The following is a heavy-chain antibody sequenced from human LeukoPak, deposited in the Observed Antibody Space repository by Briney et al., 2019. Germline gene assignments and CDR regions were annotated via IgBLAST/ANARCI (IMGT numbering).Heavy chain of an antibody. Sequence: ASVKVSSKVSGYTLTELSMHWVRQAPGKGLEWMGGFDPEDGETIYAQRFQGRVTMTEDTSTDTAYMELSSLRSEDTAVYYCATDGTWFGELYGMDVWGQGTTVTVSS. J-gene: IGHJ6*02. V-gene: IGHV1-24*01. D-gene: IGHD3-10*01. CDR3: ATDGTWFGELYGMDV. CDR1: GYTLTELS. CDR2: FDPEDGET.